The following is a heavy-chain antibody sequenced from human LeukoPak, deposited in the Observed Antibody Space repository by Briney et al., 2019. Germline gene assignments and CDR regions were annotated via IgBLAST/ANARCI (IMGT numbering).Heavy chain of an antibody. D-gene: IGHD5-18*01. CDR2: IIPIRGIA. Sequence: GASVKVSCKASGGTFSSYAISWVRQAPGQGLEWMGRIIPIRGIANYAQKFQGRVTITADKSTSTAYMELSSLRSEDTAVYYCARGRSDPAMVLIASNYYYGMDVWGQGPTVTVSS. J-gene: IGHJ6*02. V-gene: IGHV1-69*04. CDR3: ARGRSDPAMVLIASNYYYGMDV. CDR1: GGTFSSYA.